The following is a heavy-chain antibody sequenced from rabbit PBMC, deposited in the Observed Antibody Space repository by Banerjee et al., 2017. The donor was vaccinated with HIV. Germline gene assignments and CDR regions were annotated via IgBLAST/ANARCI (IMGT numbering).Heavy chain of an antibody. Sequence: QSLEESGGDLVKPEGSLTLTCTASGFSFSSGYDMCWVRQAPGKGLEWIACIYAGSSGSTYYATWAKGRFTISKTSSTTVTLQMPSLTAADTATYFCARSGSSYYTYFNLWGPGTLVTVS. CDR2: IYAGSSGST. J-gene: IGHJ4*01. CDR3: ARSGSSYYTYFNL. CDR1: GFSFSSGYD. V-gene: IGHV1S40*01. D-gene: IGHD8-1*01.